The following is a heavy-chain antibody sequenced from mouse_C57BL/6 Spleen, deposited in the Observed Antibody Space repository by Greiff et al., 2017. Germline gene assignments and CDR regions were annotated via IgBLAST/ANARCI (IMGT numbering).Heavy chain of an antibody. Sequence: VQLKESGPGLVKPSQSLSLTCSVTGYSITSGYYWNWIRQFPGNKLEWMGYISYDGSNNYNPSLKNRISITRDTSKNQFFLKLNSVTTEDTATYYCAREGYYYGRDYYFDYWGQGTTLTVSS. CDR3: AREGYYYGRDYYFDY. CDR1: GYSITSGYY. D-gene: IGHD1-1*01. V-gene: IGHV3-6*01. J-gene: IGHJ2*01. CDR2: ISYDGSN.